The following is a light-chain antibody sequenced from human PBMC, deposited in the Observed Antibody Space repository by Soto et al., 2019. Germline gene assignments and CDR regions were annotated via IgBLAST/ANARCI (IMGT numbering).Light chain of an antibody. V-gene: IGKV3-15*01. J-gene: IGKJ5*01. Sequence: EIVRTQSPATLSISPGERATLSCRASQSVSNKFAWYQQKPGQAPRLLIYEASTRATGIPDRFSGHGSGTEFTLTISSLQSEDCAVYYCQQYNNWPSITFGQGTRLEIK. CDR3: QQYNNWPSIT. CDR2: EAS. CDR1: QSVSNK.